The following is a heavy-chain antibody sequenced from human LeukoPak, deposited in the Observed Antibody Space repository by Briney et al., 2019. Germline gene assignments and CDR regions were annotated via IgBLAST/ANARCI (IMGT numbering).Heavy chain of an antibody. Sequence: PGGSLRLSCAASGFTFSSYDLHWVRQATGKGLEWVSAIKTTGDTYYPGSVKGRFTISRENAKNSLYLQMNSLRAEDTAVYYCARDARPVVVFAAINYWGQGTLVTVSS. D-gene: IGHD2-15*01. CDR2: IKTTGDT. CDR3: ARDARPVVVFAAINY. J-gene: IGHJ4*02. V-gene: IGHV3-13*01. CDR1: GFTFSSYD.